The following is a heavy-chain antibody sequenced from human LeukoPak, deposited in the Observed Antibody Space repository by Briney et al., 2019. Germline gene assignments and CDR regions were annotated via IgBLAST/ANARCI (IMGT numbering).Heavy chain of an antibody. Sequence: SETLSLTCTVSGGSISSSSYYWGWIRQPPGKGLEWIGSIYYSGNTYYNASLKSRLTTSVDTSKNQFSLKLSSVTDAGTAVYYCASTRSSWFSHWFDPWGQGSLVTVSS. CDR1: GGSISSSSYY. CDR2: IYYSGNT. D-gene: IGHD6-13*01. J-gene: IGHJ5*02. V-gene: IGHV4-39*01. CDR3: ASTRSSWFSHWFDP.